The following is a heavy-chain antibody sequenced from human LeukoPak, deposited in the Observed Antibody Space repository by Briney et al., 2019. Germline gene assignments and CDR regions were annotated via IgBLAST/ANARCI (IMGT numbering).Heavy chain of an antibody. D-gene: IGHD2-21*02. V-gene: IGHV1-3*01. CDR3: ARTKRGSVVVTATLLDY. J-gene: IGHJ4*02. CDR1: GYIFTDYA. Sequence: ASVKVSCKASGYIFTDYAIHWLRQAPGQRPEWMGWMNAGNGNTKYSQKFQGRITLIRDTSAATAYMELSSLRHDDLAVYYCARTKRGSVVVTATLLDYWGQGTLVTVSS. CDR2: MNAGNGNT.